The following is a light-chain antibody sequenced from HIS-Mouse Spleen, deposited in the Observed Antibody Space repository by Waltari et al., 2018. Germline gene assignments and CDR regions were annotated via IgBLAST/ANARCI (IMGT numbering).Light chain of an antibody. V-gene: IGLV2-18*01. J-gene: IGLJ2*01. CDR2: EVS. CDR3: SLYTSSSTLV. Sequence: QSALTQPPSVSGSPGQSVTISCTGTSSDVGSYNRVSWYQQPPGTAPNLMIYEVSNRPSGVPVRFSGSKSGNTASLTISVLQAEDEADYYCSLYTSSSTLVFGGGTKLTVL. CDR1: SSDVGSYNR.